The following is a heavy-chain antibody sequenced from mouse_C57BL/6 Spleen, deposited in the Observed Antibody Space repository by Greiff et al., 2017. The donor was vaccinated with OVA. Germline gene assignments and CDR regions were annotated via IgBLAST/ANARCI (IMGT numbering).Heavy chain of an antibody. V-gene: IGHV1-82*01. CDR1: GYAFSSSW. Sequence: QVQLHQSGPELVKPGASVKISCKASGYAFSSSWMNWVKQRPGKGLEWIGRIYPGDGDTNYNGKFKGKATLTADESSSTAYMQLSSLTSEDSAVYFCARDGNYFAYWGQGTLVTVSA. CDR2: IYPGDGDT. J-gene: IGHJ3*01. CDR3: ARDGNYFAY. D-gene: IGHD2-1*01.